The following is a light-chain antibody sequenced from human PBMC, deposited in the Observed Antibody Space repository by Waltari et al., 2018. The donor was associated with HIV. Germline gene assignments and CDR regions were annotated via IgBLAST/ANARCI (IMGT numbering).Light chain of an antibody. CDR2: RNY. CDR1: RSNIGSNY. V-gene: IGLV1-47*01. J-gene: IGLJ1*01. Sequence: QSVLTQPPSASGNPGQRVTVSCSGSRSNIGSNYVYWYQQLPGTAPKLRISRNYQRLSGVPDRFSGSKSGAAASLAISGLRSEDEADYYCAAWDGSLSNYVFGTGTKVTVL. CDR3: AAWDGSLSNYV.